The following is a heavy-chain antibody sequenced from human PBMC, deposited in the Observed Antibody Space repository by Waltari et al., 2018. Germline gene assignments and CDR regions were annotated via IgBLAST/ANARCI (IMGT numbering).Heavy chain of an antibody. CDR3: ARRQLGGAFDP. Sequence: HVQLVQSGAEVRKPGSSVKVSCKASGGTFGSYTNTWVRQAPGEGLEWMGGIIPIFGTAPNYAQKFQGRLTITADESTATVYMDLSSLRSDDTAVYYCARRQLGGAFDPWGQGTLVSVSS. CDR2: IIPIFGTAP. V-gene: IGHV1-69*12. J-gene: IGHJ5*02. D-gene: IGHD3-16*01. CDR1: GGTFGSYT.